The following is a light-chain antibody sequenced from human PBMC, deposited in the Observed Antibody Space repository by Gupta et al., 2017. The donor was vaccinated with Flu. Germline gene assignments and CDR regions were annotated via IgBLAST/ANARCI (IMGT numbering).Light chain of an antibody. Sequence: GQTATITGGGDNIERKSVHWYQQRPGQAPVVVVYDDDARPSGIPERFSGASSGNTATLTITKVAAGDEADYYCQVWDGRSDHLVFGGGTTLTVL. V-gene: IGLV3-21*02. J-gene: IGLJ2*01. CDR3: QVWDGRSDHLV. CDR2: DDD. CDR1: NIERKS.